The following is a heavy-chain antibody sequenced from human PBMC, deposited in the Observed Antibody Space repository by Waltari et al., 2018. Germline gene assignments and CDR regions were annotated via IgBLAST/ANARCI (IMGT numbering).Heavy chain of an antibody. J-gene: IGHJ5*02. D-gene: IGHD2-15*01. Sequence: QLQLQESGPGLVKPSETLSLTCSVSGGSITTIDYYLAWILHSPGKGLECSGTIYYSRIPYCNPSVHGRVTIPVDTSQSRFALKLSSVTAADTAVYDGTRRPYSTGRVWFDPWGQGTLVTVSS. CDR1: GGSITTIDYY. V-gene: IGHV4-39*01. CDR3: TRRPYSTGRVWFDP. CDR2: IYYSRIP.